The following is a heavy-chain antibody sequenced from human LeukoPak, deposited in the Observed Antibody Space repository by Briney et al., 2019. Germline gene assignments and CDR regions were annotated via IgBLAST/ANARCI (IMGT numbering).Heavy chain of an antibody. CDR1: GFTFSSYS. Sequence: GGSLRLSCAASGFTFSSYSMNWVRQAPGKGLEWVSSISSSSSYIYYADSVEGRFTISRDNAKNSLYLQMNSLRAEDTALYYCAKGNYDYVWGSSDAFDIWGQGTMVTVSS. J-gene: IGHJ3*02. CDR2: ISSSSSYI. CDR3: AKGNYDYVWGSSDAFDI. D-gene: IGHD3-16*01. V-gene: IGHV3-21*04.